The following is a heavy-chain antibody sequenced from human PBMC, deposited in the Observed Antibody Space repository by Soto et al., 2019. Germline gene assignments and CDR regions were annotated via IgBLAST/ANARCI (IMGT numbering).Heavy chain of an antibody. Sequence: GGSLRLSCEASGFSFSSYAMIWVRQAAGKGLEWVSVISGSGGSSYFADSVKGRFTISRDNSKNMLYLEMSSLRAEDTAIYFCAKGSIEYSASIDYWGQGTLVTVSS. D-gene: IGHD4-4*01. CDR3: AKGSIEYSASIDY. CDR1: GFSFSSYA. V-gene: IGHV3-23*01. J-gene: IGHJ4*02. CDR2: ISGSGGSS.